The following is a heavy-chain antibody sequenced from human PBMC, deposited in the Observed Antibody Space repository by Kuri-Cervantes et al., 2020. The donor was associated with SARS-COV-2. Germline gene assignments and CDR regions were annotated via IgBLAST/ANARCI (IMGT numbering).Heavy chain of an antibody. CDR1: GGSISTSSFY. CDR2: TYYSGTT. V-gene: IGHV4-39*01. J-gene: IGHJ5*02. D-gene: IGHD3-3*01. CDR3: ARHRDFWSGFNWFDP. Sequence: GSLRLSCTVSGGSISTSSFYWGWIRQPPGKGLEWIGSTYYSGTTSYNPSLKSRVSISVDTSKNQFSLKLNSVTAADTAVYYCARHRDFWSGFNWFDPWGQGTLVTVSS.